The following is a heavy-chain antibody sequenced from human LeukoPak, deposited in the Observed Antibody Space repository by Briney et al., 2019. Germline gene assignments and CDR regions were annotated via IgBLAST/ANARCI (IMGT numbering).Heavy chain of an antibody. CDR1: GFTFSSYG. J-gene: IGHJ4*02. D-gene: IGHD5-24*01. CDR3: AKGGIQDGYKKGYYFDY. V-gene: IGHV3-30*18. Sequence: PGGPLRLSCAASGFTFSSYGMHWVRQAPGKGLEWVAVISYDGSNKYHADSVKGRFTISRDNSKNTLYLQMNSLRAEDTAVYYCAKGGIQDGYKKGYYFDYWGQGTLVTVSS. CDR2: ISYDGSNK.